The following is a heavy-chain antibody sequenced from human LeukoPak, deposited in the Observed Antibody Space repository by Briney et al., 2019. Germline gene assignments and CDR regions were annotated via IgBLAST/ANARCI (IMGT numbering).Heavy chain of an antibody. Sequence: GGSLRLSCAASGFKFNSYWMHWVRQAPGKGLVWVSRSNADGNSASYADSVKGRFTISRDNAKNTLYLQMNSLRAEDTAVYYCARECWETRCYYVDSWGQGTLVTVSS. CDR3: ARECWETRCYYVDS. CDR1: GFKFNSYW. D-gene: IGHD2-2*01. CDR2: SNADGNSA. J-gene: IGHJ4*02. V-gene: IGHV3-74*01.